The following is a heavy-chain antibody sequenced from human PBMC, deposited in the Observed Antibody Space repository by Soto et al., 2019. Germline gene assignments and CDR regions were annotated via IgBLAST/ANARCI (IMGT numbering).Heavy chain of an antibody. CDR2: ISAYNGNT. CDR1: GYTFTSYG. V-gene: IGHV1-18*01. Sequence: ASVKVSCKASGYTFTSYGISWVRQAPGQGLEWMGWISAYNGNTNYAQKLQGRVTMTTDTSTGTAYMELRSLRSDDTAVYYCARVVPYYDILTGPHDAFDIWGQGTMVTVSS. CDR3: ARVVPYYDILTGPHDAFDI. D-gene: IGHD3-9*01. J-gene: IGHJ3*02.